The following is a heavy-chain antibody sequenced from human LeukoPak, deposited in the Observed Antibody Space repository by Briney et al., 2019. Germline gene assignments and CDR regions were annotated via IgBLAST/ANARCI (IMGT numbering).Heavy chain of an antibody. J-gene: IGHJ4*02. D-gene: IGHD1-26*01. CDR1: GGSISSYY. CDR3: AADSGYLDY. V-gene: IGHV4-4*07. CDR2: IYTSGST. Sequence: PSETLSLTCTVSGGSISSYYWSWIRKPAGQGLEWIGRIYTSGSTNYNPSLKSRVTTSVDTSKNQFPLKLRSVTAADTAVYYCAADSGYLDYWGQGTLVTVSS.